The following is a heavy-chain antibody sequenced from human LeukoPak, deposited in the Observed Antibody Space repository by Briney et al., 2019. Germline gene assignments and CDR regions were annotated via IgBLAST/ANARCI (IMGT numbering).Heavy chain of an antibody. CDR3: ARARRGVATIFWFDP. CDR2: INWNGGST. V-gene: IGHV3-20*04. Sequence: PGGSLRLSCAASGFTFSSYAMSWVRQAPGKGLEWVSGINWNGGSTGYADSVKGRFTISRDNAKNSLYLQMNSLRAEDTALYYCARARRGVATIFWFDPWGQGTLVTVSS. J-gene: IGHJ5*02. CDR1: GFTFSSYA. D-gene: IGHD5-12*01.